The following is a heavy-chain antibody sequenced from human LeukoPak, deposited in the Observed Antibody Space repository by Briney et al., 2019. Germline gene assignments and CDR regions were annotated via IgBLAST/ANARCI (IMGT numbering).Heavy chain of an antibody. J-gene: IGHJ4*02. CDR3: ARGVNSGYFDY. D-gene: IGHD1-26*01. CDR1: GGSFGDYY. V-gene: IGHV4-34*01. CDR2: INHRGST. Sequence: PSETLSLTCAVYGGSFGDYYWSWIRRPPGKGLEWIGEINHRGSTNYNPSLKSRVTISVDTSKNQFSLKLTSVTAADTAVYYCARGVNSGYFDYCGQGTLVTVSS.